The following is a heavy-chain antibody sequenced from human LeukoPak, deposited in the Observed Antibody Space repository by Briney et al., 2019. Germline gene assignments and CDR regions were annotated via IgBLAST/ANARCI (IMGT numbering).Heavy chain of an antibody. V-gene: IGHV3-30*18. Sequence: PGGSLRLSCAASGFTFSRYGMHWVRQAPGKGLEWVAVISYDGSNKFYGDSVKGRFTISRDSSKNTLFLPLNSLRAEDTAVYYCAKAESFGDGFHWFDPWGQGTLVTVSS. CDR1: GFTFSRYG. J-gene: IGHJ5*02. CDR3: AKAESFGDGFHWFDP. CDR2: ISYDGSNK. D-gene: IGHD4-17*01.